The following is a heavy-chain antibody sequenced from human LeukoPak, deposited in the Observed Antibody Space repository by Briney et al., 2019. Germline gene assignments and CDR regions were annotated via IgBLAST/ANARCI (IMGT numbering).Heavy chain of an antibody. J-gene: IGHJ4*02. V-gene: IGHV4-59*01. CDR2: ISYSGRT. CDR1: GGSISSYY. Sequence: PSETLSLTCTVSGGSISSYYWSWIRQPPGKGLEWIGYISYSGRTNYNPSLKSRVTISVDTSKNQFSLRLSSVTAADTAVYYCARKTGDLYYFDYWGQGTLVTVSS. CDR3: ARKTGDLYYFDY. D-gene: IGHD7-27*01.